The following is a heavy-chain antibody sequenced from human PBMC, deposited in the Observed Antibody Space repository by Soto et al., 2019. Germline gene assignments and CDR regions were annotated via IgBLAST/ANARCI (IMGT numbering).Heavy chain of an antibody. CDR3: ARDQQWLVRSCFDF. J-gene: IGHJ4*02. Sequence: PWLSLRLSCAASGLTFSSYGRHWVRQAPGKGLEWVGVIWYDGSNKYYADSVKGRFNISRDNSKNTLYLQMNSLRAEDTAVYYCARDQQWLVRSCFDFWGQGSLVTVSS. D-gene: IGHD6-19*01. CDR1: GLTFSSYG. V-gene: IGHV3-33*01. CDR2: IWYDGSNK.